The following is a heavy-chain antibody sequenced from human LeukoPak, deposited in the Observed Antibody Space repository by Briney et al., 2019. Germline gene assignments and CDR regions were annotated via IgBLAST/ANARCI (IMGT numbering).Heavy chain of an antibody. D-gene: IGHD4-17*01. CDR1: GLTFSHYA. CDR3: TKDPNGDYIGAFDP. CDR2: IRGDGGGA. Sequence: GGSLRLSCAAPGLTFSHYAMTWVRQAPGKGLEWVSSIRGDGGGAVYTDSVKGRFTTSRDNSKNMLYLQMNSLRAEDTALYYCTKDPNGDYIGAFDPWGQGTLVTVSS. J-gene: IGHJ5*02. V-gene: IGHV3-23*01.